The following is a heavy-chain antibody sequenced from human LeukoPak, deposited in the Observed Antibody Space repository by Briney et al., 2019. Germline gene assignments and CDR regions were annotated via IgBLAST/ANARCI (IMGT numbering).Heavy chain of an antibody. Sequence: SETLSLTCTVSGGSISSSSYYWGWIRQPPGKGLEWIGSIYYSGSTYYNASPKSRVTISVDTSKNQFSLKLSSVTAADTAVYYCARKRSGWYSPWGQGTLVTVSS. CDR3: ARKRSGWYSP. J-gene: IGHJ5*02. CDR2: IYYSGST. D-gene: IGHD6-19*01. CDR1: GGSISSSSYY. V-gene: IGHV4-39*01.